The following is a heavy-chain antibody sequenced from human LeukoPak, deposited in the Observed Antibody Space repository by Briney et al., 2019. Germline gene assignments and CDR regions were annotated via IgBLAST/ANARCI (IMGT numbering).Heavy chain of an antibody. D-gene: IGHD3-16*01. Sequence: SETLSLTCTVSGGSLSSFYWSWVRQPAGKGPEWIGRVDTSGDTLYNPSLKSRATVSLDTSKNQFSLKLHSVTVADTAVYYCARGLGGASYYMDVWGKGTTVTVSS. CDR2: VDTSGDT. CDR3: ARGLGGASYYMDV. V-gene: IGHV4-4*07. CDR1: GGSLSSFY. J-gene: IGHJ6*03.